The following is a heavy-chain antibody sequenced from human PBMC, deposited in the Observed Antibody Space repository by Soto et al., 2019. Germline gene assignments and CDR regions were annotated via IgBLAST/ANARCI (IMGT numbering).Heavy chain of an antibody. CDR2: IYYSGNT. CDR3: ARSFFGKCDP. D-gene: IGHD3-10*01. CDR1: GGSISSGGYY. J-gene: IGHJ5*02. Sequence: PSETLSLTCTVSGGSISSGGYYWSWIRQHPGKGLEWIGHIYYSGNTYYNPSLKSRVTISVDTSKNQFSLKLSSVTAADTAVYYCARSFFGKCDPWGQGTLVTVSA. V-gene: IGHV4-31*03.